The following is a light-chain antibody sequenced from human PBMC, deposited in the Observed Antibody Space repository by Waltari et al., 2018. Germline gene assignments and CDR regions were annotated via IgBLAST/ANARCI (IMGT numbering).Light chain of an antibody. V-gene: IGKV3-15*01. J-gene: IGKJ1*01. CDR3: QQYNNWPPLT. Sequence: EVVLTQSPGTLSVSPGERATISCRATQSINNNLAWYQQKAGQAPRLLIYGAATRATGTPARFSGSGSGTEFTLTISSLQSEDFAVYYCQQYNNWPPLTFGQGTKVDLK. CDR1: QSINNN. CDR2: GAA.